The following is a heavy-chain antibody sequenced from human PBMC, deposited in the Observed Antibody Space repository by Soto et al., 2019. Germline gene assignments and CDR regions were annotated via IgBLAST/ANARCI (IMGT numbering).Heavy chain of an antibody. CDR1: GYTFTGYY. J-gene: IGHJ4*02. V-gene: IGHV1-2*04. Sequence: ASVKVSCKASGYTFTGYYMHWVRQAPGQGLEWMGWINPNSGGTNYAQKFQGWVTMTRDTSISTAYMELSRLRSDDTAVYYCAREMPGGSTLTTLAFDYWGQGTLVTVSS. CDR2: INPNSGGT. D-gene: IGHD3-22*01. CDR3: AREMPGGSTLTTLAFDY.